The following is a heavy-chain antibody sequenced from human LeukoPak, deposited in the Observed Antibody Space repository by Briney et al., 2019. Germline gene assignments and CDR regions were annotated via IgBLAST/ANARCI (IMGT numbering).Heavy chain of an antibody. Sequence: GGSLRLFCAASGFTFDDYAMHWVRQAPGKGLEWVSFISGDGDSTYYADSVKGRFTISRDNSKNSLYLQMNSLRTEDTALYYCAKGTQPYYDFWSTYYYYMDVWGKGTTVTVSS. CDR3: AKGTQPYYDFWSTYYYYMDV. CDR2: ISGDGDST. D-gene: IGHD3-3*01. V-gene: IGHV3-43*02. J-gene: IGHJ6*03. CDR1: GFTFDDYA.